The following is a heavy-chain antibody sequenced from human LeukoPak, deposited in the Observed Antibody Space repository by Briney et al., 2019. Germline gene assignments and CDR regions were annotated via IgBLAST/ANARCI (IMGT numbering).Heavy chain of an antibody. Sequence: GGSLRLSCTASGLTFGVYAMSWVRQAPGKGLEWVGFIRSKAYGGTTECAASVKGRFTISRDNAKNSLYLQMNSLRAEDTAVYYCARVVLGSGKSVMDVWGKGTTVTVSS. D-gene: IGHD3-10*01. CDR1: GLTFGVYA. CDR3: ARVVLGSGKSVMDV. J-gene: IGHJ6*03. CDR2: IRSKAYGGTT. V-gene: IGHV3-49*04.